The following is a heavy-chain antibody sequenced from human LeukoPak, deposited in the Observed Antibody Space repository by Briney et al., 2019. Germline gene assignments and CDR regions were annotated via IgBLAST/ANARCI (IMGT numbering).Heavy chain of an antibody. Sequence: GGCLRLSCAASGFTHSRKYMLWVPQAPGKGLEGVSVIYSGGSTYYADSVKGRFTISRDNSKNTLYLQMNSLRPEDTAVYYCARAYSSGAWFDPWSQGTLVTVSS. CDR3: ARAYSSGAWFDP. D-gene: IGHD6-25*01. CDR1: GFTHSRKY. J-gene: IGHJ5*02. CDR2: IYSGGST. V-gene: IGHV3-66*01.